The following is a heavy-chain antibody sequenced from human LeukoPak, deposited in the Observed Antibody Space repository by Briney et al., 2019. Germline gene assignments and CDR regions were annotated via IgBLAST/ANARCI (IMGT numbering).Heavy chain of an antibody. J-gene: IGHJ4*02. Sequence: GGSMRLSCAASGFTFRNYAMSWVRQAPGKGLEWVSRISGSGDSTKYAASVEGRFTISKDNAMDTLFLQMNSLRAGDTAVYYCAKDRVDGSGSQFDSWGQGSLVTVSS. CDR3: AKDRVDGSGSQFDS. CDR1: GFTFRNYA. D-gene: IGHD3-10*01. CDR2: ISGSGDST. V-gene: IGHV3-23*01.